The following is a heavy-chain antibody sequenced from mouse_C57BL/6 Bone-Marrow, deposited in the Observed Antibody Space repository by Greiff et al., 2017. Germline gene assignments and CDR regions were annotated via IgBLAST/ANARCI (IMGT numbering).Heavy chain of an antibody. V-gene: IGHV1-55*01. CDR1: GYTFTSYW. CDR3: ARGGNYDYYAMDY. J-gene: IGHJ4*01. Sequence: QVQLQQPGAELVKPGASVKMSCKASGYTFTSYWITWVKQRPGQGLVWIGDIYPGSGSTNYNEKFKSKATLTVDTSSSTAYMQLSSLTSEDSAVYYCARGGNYDYYAMDYWGQGTSVTVSS. D-gene: IGHD2-1*01. CDR2: IYPGSGST.